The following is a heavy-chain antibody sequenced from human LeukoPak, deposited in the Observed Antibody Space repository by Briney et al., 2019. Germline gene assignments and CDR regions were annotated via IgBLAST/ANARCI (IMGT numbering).Heavy chain of an antibody. V-gene: IGHV4-59*01. CDR3: ARSNYYDSSGYYYVSHAFDI. Sequence: PSETLSLTCTVSGGSISSYYWSWIRQPPGKGLEWIGYIYYSGSTNYNPSLKSRVTISVDTSKNQFSLKLSSVTAADTAVYYCARSNYYDSSGYYYVSHAFDIWGQGTMVTVSS. D-gene: IGHD3-22*01. CDR2: IYYSGST. J-gene: IGHJ3*02. CDR1: GGSISSYY.